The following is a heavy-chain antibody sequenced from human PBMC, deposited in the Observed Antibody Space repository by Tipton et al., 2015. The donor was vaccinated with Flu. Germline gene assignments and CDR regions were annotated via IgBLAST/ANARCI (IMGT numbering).Heavy chain of an antibody. V-gene: IGHV4-59*01. Sequence: TLSLTCTVSGGSISSYYWSWIRQPPGKGLEWIGYIYYSGSTNYNPPLTSRVTISVDTSKNQFSLKLSSVTAADTAVYYCARDIAAGRRRGGFDYGGQGTLVTVSS. CDR1: GGSISSYY. CDR2: IYYSGST. CDR3: ARDIAAGRRRGGFDY. J-gene: IGHJ4*02. D-gene: IGHD6-13*01.